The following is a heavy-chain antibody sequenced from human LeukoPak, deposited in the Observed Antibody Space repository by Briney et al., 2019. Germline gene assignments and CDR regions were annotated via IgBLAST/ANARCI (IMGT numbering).Heavy chain of an antibody. J-gene: IGHJ5*02. V-gene: IGHV4-30-2*01. CDR3: ARGLIGNWFDP. CDR1: GGSISSGDYS. Sequence: SQTLSLTCAVSGGSISSGDYSWSWIRQPPGKGLEWIGYIYHSGSTYYNPSLKSRVTISVDRSKNQFSLKLSSVSAADTAVYCCARGLIGNWFDPWGQGTLVTVSS. CDR2: IYHSGST. D-gene: IGHD3-22*01.